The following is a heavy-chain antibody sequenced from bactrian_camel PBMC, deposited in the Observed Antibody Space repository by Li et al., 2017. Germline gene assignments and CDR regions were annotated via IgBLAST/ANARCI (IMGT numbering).Heavy chain of an antibody. CDR1: AYESMTC. J-gene: IGHJ4*01. CDR2: IYTGTGAT. CDR3: AGDIPNSGANCNSERERDFPR. Sequence: HVQLVESGGGSVQAGGSLTLSCVASAYESMTCLGWFRQAPGKEREGVAAIYTGTGATHYAASVKGRFTISSDSAKNTIYLQMNNLQPDDTAMYNCAGDIPNSGANCNSERERDFPRWGRGTQVTVS. V-gene: IGHV3S54*01. D-gene: IGHD1*01.